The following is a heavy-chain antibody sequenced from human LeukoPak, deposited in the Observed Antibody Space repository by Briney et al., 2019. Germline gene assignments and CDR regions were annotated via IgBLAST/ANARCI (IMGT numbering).Heavy chain of an antibody. CDR3: AKDRTVGASYWYFDL. CDR1: GFTFSNYG. V-gene: IGHV3-30*18. CDR2: ISYDGSNK. Sequence: GGSLRLSCAASGFTFSNYGMHWVRQAPGKGLEWVAVISYDGSNKYYADSVKGRFTISRDNSKNTLYLHMNTLRAEDTAIYYCAKDRTVGASYWYFDLWGRGTLVTVSS. D-gene: IGHD1-26*01. J-gene: IGHJ2*01.